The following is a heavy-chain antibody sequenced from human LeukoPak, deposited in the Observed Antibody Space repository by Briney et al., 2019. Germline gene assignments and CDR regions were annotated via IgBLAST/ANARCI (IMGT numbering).Heavy chain of an antibody. V-gene: IGHV5-51*01. CDR3: ETSYDILTGYYMEVAFDI. Sequence: GESLKISCKGSGYSFTSYWIGWVRQMPGKGLEWMGIIYPGDSDTRYSPSFQGQVTISADKSISTAYLQWSSLKASDTAMYYRETSYDILTGYYMEVAFDIWGQGTMVTVSS. CDR2: IYPGDSDT. CDR1: GYSFTSYW. J-gene: IGHJ3*02. D-gene: IGHD3-9*01.